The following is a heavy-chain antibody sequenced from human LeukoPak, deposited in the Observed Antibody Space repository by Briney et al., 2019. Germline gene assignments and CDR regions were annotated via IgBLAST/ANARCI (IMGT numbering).Heavy chain of an antibody. CDR1: GFTFSSYS. D-gene: IGHD6-19*01. CDR2: ISGSSSYI. V-gene: IGHV3-21*01. Sequence: PGGSLRLSCAASGFTFSSYSMNWVRQAPGKGLEWVSFISGSSSYIYFADSVKGRFTISRDNAKNSLYLQMNSLRAEDTAVYYCARDSAVAGSHDAFDIWGQGTMVTVSS. CDR3: ARDSAVAGSHDAFDI. J-gene: IGHJ3*02.